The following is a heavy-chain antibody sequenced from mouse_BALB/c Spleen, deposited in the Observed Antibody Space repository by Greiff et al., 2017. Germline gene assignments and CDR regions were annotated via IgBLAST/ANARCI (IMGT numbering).Heavy chain of an antibody. D-gene: IGHD2-3*01. J-gene: IGHJ3*01. CDR1: GYTFTDYY. Sequence: VQLQQSGPELVNPGASVKMSCKASGYTFTDYYMDWVKQSHGESFEWIGRVNPYNGGTSYNQKFKGKATLTVDKSSSTAYMELNSLTSEDSAVYYCARWGDGYRFAYWGQGTLVTVSA. CDR2: VNPYNGGT. CDR3: ARWGDGYRFAY. V-gene: IGHV1-19*01.